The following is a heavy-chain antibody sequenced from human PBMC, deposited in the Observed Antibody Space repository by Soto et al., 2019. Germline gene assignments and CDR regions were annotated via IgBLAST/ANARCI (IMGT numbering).Heavy chain of an antibody. CDR3: ATLTKYDILTGFYPC. CDR2: IYSDGST. D-gene: IGHD3-9*01. J-gene: IGHJ4*02. Sequence: GGSLRLSCAASGFTVNSYYMSWVRQAPGKGLEWVSVIYSDGSTYYADSVKGRFIISRDNSNNTLYFQMNSLRAEDTAVYYCATLTKYDILTGFYPCWGQGTLVTVSS. CDR1: GFTVNSYY. V-gene: IGHV3-66*01.